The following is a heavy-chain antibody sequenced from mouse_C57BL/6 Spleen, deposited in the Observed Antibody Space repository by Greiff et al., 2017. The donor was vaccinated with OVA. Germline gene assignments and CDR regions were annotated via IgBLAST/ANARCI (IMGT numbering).Heavy chain of an antibody. J-gene: IGHJ1*03. D-gene: IGHD1-1*01. CDR3: ARDAYYGSRDWYFDV. Sequence: EVQRVESEGGLVQPGSSMKLSCTASGFTFSDYYMAWVRQVPEKGLEWVANINYDGSSTYYLDSLKSRFIISRDNAKNILYLQMSSLKSEDTATYYCARDAYYGSRDWYFDVWGTGTTVTVSS. V-gene: IGHV5-16*01. CDR1: GFTFSDYY. CDR2: INYDGSST.